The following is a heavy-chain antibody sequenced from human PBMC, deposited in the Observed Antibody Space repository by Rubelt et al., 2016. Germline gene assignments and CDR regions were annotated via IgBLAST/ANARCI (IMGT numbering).Heavy chain of an antibody. CDR1: GGSFSGYY. Sequence: QVQLQQWGAGLLKPSETLSLTCAVYGGSFSGYYWSWIRQPPGKGLEWIGEINHSGSTSYNPSLNSRVTISADASKNQFSLMLMFVTAAGTAGEYCTVGGVRGNWFDPWGQGTLVTVSS. CDR3: TVGGVRGNWFDP. D-gene: IGHD3-10*01. CDR2: INHSGST. V-gene: IGHV4-34*02. J-gene: IGHJ5*02.